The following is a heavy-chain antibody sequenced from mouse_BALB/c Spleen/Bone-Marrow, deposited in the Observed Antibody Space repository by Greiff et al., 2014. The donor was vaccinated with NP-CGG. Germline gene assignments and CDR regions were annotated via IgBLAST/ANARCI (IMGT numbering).Heavy chain of an antibody. CDR3: TRGSYGSSQYYFDY. D-gene: IGHD1-1*01. CDR1: GYTFTSFY. CDR2: ISPSNGGT. V-gene: IGHV1S81*02. J-gene: IGHJ2*01. Sequence: VKLQESGAELVKPGASVKLSCKASGYTFTSFYMYWVKQRPGQGLEWIGGISPSNGGTNFNEKFKSKATLTLDKSSSTAYMQLSSLTSEDSAVYYCTRGSYGSSQYYFDYWGKAPLSQSPQ.